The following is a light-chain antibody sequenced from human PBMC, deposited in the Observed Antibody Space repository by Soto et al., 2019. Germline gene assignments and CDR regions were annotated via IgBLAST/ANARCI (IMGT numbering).Light chain of an antibody. CDR3: QQHYSAPLT. V-gene: IGKV1-27*01. Sequence: DIQLTQSPSFLSASVGDRVTITCRASQGISSYLAWYQQKPGKAPKLLISWASSRQSGVPDRFSGSGSGTDFTLTISSLQAEDVAVYYCQQHYSAPLTFAGGTKVDIK. J-gene: IGKJ4*01. CDR1: QGISSY. CDR2: WAS.